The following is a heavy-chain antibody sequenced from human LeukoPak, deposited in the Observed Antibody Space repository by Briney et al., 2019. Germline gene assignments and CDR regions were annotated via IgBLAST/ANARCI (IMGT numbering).Heavy chain of an antibody. V-gene: IGHV1-2*02. Sequence: ASVKVSCKASGYTFTGYYMHWVRQAPGQGLEWMGWINPNSGGTNYAQKFQGRVTMTRDTSISTAYMELSGLRSDDTAVYYCARADSGSYTYYFDYWGQGTLVTVSS. CDR3: ARADSGSYTYYFDY. CDR1: GYTFTGYY. CDR2: INPNSGGT. D-gene: IGHD3-10*01. J-gene: IGHJ4*02.